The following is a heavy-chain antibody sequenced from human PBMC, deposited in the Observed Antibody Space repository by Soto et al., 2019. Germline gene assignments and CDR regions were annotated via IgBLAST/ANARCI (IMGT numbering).Heavy chain of an antibody. CDR3: ARGYSRRYWLGY. Sequence: GGSLRLSCAASGFTFSSYAMTWVRQAPGRGLEWVSVIYSGGSTYYADSVKGRFTISRDNSKNTLYLQMNSLRAEDTAVYYCARGYSRRYWLGYRGQRTLDNVSS. CDR2: IYSGGST. CDR1: GFTFSSYA. V-gene: IGHV3-53*01. D-gene: IGHD1-26*01. J-gene: IGHJ4*02.